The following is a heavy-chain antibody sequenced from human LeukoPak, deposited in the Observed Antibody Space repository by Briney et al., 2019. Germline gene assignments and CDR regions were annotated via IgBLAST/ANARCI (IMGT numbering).Heavy chain of an antibody. V-gene: IGHV3-23*01. D-gene: IGHD4-23*01. CDR1: GFTFSSYA. CDR2: ISGSGGTT. CDR3: TTPHHDYGGFRNSPDY. Sequence: PGGSLRLSCAPSGFTFSSYAMSWFRQTPGRGLEWVSTISGSGGTTYYADFVKGRFAISRDNSKNTLYLQMNSLRAEDTAVYYCTTPHHDYGGFRNSPDYSGQGILVTVSS. J-gene: IGHJ4*02.